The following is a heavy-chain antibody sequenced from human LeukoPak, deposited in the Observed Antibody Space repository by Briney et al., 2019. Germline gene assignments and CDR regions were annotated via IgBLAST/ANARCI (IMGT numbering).Heavy chain of an antibody. V-gene: IGHV3-23*01. J-gene: IGHJ4*02. D-gene: IGHD3-16*01. CDR3: AKSGIMFTFGADY. CDR1: GFTFSTFA. CDR2: IFPSGGEI. Sequence: GGSLRLSCAASGFTFSTFAMIWVRQPPGKGLEWVSSIFPSGGEIHYADSVRGRFTISRDNSKSTLSLQMNSLRAEDTAIYYCAKSGIMFTFGADYWGQGTLVTVSS.